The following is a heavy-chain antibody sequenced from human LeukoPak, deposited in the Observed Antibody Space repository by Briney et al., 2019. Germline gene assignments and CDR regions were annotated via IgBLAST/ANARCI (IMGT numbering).Heavy chain of an antibody. V-gene: IGHV1-24*01. CDR3: ATVPFIAARFQPFDY. D-gene: IGHD6-6*01. J-gene: IGHJ4*02. CDR2: FDPEDGET. CDR1: GYTLTELF. Sequence: ASVKVSRVVSGYTLTELFIHWVRHAPRKGREWGGRFDPEDGETIYAQKFQGRLTMTEDTSTNTAYMELSSLRSEDTSVYYCATVPFIAARFQPFDYWGQGTLVTVSS.